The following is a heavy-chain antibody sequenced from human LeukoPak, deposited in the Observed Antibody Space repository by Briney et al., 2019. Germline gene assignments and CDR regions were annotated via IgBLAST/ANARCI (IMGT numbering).Heavy chain of an antibody. CDR1: GFTFDDYG. Sequence: GGSLRLSCAASGFTFDDYGMTWVRQASGKGLEWVSGRNGGSTGYADSVKGRFTISRDNAKNSLYLQMNSLRAEDTAVYYCARVAMVRGVIIKSTFDYWGQGTLVTVSS. V-gene: IGHV3-20*04. CDR3: ARVAMVRGVIIKSTFDY. J-gene: IGHJ4*02. D-gene: IGHD3-10*01. CDR2: RNGGST.